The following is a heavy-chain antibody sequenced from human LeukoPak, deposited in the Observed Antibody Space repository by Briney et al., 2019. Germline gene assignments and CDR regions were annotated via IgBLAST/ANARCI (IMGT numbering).Heavy chain of an antibody. D-gene: IGHD1-26*01. Sequence: SQTLSLTCTVSVGSIISGSYYWSWIRQPSGKGLEWIGRIYTSGSTNYNPPLKSRVTISVDTSKNQFSLKLSSVTAADTAVYYCARASGSYLRLGAFDIWGQGTMVTVSS. V-gene: IGHV4-61*02. CDR2: IYTSGST. CDR1: VGSIISGSYY. CDR3: ARASGSYLRLGAFDI. J-gene: IGHJ3*02.